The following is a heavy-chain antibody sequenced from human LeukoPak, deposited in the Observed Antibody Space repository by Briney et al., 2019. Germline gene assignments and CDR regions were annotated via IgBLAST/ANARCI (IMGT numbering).Heavy chain of an antibody. D-gene: IGHD3-22*01. CDR1: GGSFSGYY. Sequence: SETLSLTCAVYGGSFSGYYWSWIRQPPGKGLEWIGEVNHSGSTDYNPSLNRLLTISVGTSKNQLSLNLSSVTAADTAVYYCARAYYYDRSGYRPLSVLYPRPFDYWGQGTLVTVSS. V-gene: IGHV4-34*01. J-gene: IGHJ4*02. CDR2: VNHSGST. CDR3: ARAYYYDRSGYRPLSVLYPRPFDY.